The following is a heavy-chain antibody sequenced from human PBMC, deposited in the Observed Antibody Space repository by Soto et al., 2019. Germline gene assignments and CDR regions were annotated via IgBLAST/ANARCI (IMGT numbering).Heavy chain of an antibody. V-gene: IGHV3-9*01. CDR3: AKDKASDIVVVVAAQDHAFDI. Sequence: PGGSLRLSCAASGFTFSSYAMTWVRQAPGKGLEWVSGISWNSGSIGYADSVKGRFTISRDYAKNSLYLQMNSLRAEDTALYYCAKDKASDIVVVVAAQDHAFDIWGQGTMVTVSS. D-gene: IGHD2-15*01. CDR2: ISWNSGSI. J-gene: IGHJ3*02. CDR1: GFTFSSYA.